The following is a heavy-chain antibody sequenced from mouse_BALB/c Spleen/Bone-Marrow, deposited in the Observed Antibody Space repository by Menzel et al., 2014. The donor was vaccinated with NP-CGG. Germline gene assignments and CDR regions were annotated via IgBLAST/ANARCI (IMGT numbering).Heavy chain of an antibody. CDR1: GFNIKDTY. D-gene: IGHD4-1*01. CDR2: IDPANGNT. CDR3: ARWEYYAMDY. J-gene: IGHJ4*01. V-gene: IGHV14-3*02. Sequence: EVQLQQSGAELVKPGSSVKLSCTASGFNIKDTYMHWVKQRPEQGLEWIGRIDPANGNTKYDPKFQGKATITADTSSNTAYLQLSSLTSEDTAVYYCARWEYYAMDYWGQGTSVTVSS.